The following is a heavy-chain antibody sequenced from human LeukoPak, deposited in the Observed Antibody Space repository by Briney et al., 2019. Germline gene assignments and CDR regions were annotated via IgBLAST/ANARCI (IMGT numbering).Heavy chain of an antibody. J-gene: IGHJ3*02. V-gene: IGHV3-53*01. Sequence: GGSLRLSCAASGFTVSSNYMSWVRQAPGKGLEWVSVIYSGGNTYYADSVKGRFTISRDNSKNTLYLQMNSLRAEDTAVYYCAKFHDYGDYDAFDIWGQGTMVTVSS. CDR1: GFTVSSNY. D-gene: IGHD4-17*01. CDR2: IYSGGNT. CDR3: AKFHDYGDYDAFDI.